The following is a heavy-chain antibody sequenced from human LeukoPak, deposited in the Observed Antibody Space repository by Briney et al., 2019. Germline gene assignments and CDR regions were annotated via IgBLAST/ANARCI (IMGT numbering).Heavy chain of an antibody. J-gene: IGHJ3*02. D-gene: IGHD3-16*01. CDR3: AKGVNGYVFSAFDI. CDR1: GLTFSSYA. Sequence: GGSLRLSCAASGLTFSSYAISWVRQAPGKGLEWVSAISGSGGSTYYADSVKGRFTISRDNSKNTLYLQMNSLRAEDAAVYYCAKGVNGYVFSAFDIWGQGTMVTVSS. V-gene: IGHV3-23*01. CDR2: ISGSGGST.